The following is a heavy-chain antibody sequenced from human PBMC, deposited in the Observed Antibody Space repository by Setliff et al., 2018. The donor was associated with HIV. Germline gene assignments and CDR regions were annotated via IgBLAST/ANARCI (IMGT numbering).Heavy chain of an antibody. D-gene: IGHD2-21*01. V-gene: IGHV3-23*01. CDR3: AKLREGPVYSQYDS. CDR1: GFTFTSYA. J-gene: IGHJ5*01. CDR2: ISGSGGGT. Sequence: PGGSLRLSCAASGFTFTSYAMNWVRQAPGRGLEWVSGISGSGGGTYYADSVKGRFTISRDNSQNALYLQMDSLRAEDTAVYHCAKLREGPVYSQYDSWGHGTLVTVSS.